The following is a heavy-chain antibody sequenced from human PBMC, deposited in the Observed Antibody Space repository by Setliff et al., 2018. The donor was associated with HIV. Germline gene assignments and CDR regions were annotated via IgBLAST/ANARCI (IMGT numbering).Heavy chain of an antibody. J-gene: IGHJ4*02. CDR1: GGSVSSGSYY. CDR2: IYYSGST. CDR3: ARYSPRGYTLTGPY. D-gene: IGHD6-25*01. V-gene: IGHV4-61*01. Sequence: PSETLSLTCTVSGGSVSSGSYYWSWIRQPPGKGLEWIGYIYYSGSTKHNPSLKSRVTISLDTSKNQFSLKLTSVTAADTAVYYCARYSPRGYTLTGPYWGQGTLVTGSS.